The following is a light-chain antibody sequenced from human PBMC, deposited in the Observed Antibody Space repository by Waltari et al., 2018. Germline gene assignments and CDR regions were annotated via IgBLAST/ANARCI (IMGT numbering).Light chain of an antibody. V-gene: IGLV1-40*01. J-gene: IGLJ3*02. CDR3: QSYDSSLSGWV. Sequence: SVLTPPPPLSGAPGQRATLSCPRRSSNIGASIDVNRYQRLPGTAPKLLIYGTYNRPSGVPGRFSGSKSGTSASLAITGLQTEDEADYYCQSYDSSLSGWVFGGGTKLTVL. CDR2: GTY. CDR1: SSNIGASID.